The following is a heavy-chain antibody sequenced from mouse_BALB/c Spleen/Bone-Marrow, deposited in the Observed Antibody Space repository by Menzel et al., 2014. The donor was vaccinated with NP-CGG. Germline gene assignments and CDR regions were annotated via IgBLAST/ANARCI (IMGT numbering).Heavy chain of an antibody. CDR2: ISDGGGRA. J-gene: IGHJ2*01. Sequence: DVKLVESGGGLVQPGGSLKPSCAASGFTFSSYTMSWIRQTPEKRLEWVAYISDGGGRAYYPDTVKGRFTISRDNAKNTLYLQMSSLKSEDTAMYYCARQLDSSGYVLDYWGQGTTLTVSS. CDR1: GFTFSSYT. V-gene: IGHV5-12-2*01. CDR3: ARQLDSSGYVLDY. D-gene: IGHD3-2*01.